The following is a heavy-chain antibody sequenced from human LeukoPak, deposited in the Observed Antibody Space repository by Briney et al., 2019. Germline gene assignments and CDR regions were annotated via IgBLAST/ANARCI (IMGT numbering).Heavy chain of an antibody. CDR1: GYSIRSGYS. Sequence: SETLSLTCSVSGYSIRSGYSWGWIRQPPGKGLEWVGTMFLNGTAYYNPSLNSRVTISVDTSKNQFSLDLGSVSATDTAVYYCARARNGLVVVIPAGVFDYWGQGTLVTVSS. V-gene: IGHV4-38-2*02. D-gene: IGHD2-2*01. CDR2: MFLNGTA. CDR3: ARARNGLVVVIPAGVFDY. J-gene: IGHJ4*02.